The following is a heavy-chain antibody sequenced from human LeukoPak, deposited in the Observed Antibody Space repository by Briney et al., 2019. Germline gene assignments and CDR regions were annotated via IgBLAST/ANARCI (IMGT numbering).Heavy chain of an antibody. CDR2: IYYSGTT. V-gene: IGHV4-61*01. J-gene: IGHJ4*02. Sequence: PSETLSLTCIVSGGSVSSGNYYWNWIRQPPGKGLEWIGYIYYSGTTNYNPSLKRRVTISVDTSKNQFSLKLSSVTAADTAVYYCARASRGYYFDYWGQGTLVTVS. CDR3: ARASRGYYFDY. D-gene: IGHD3-10*01. CDR1: GGSVSSGNYY.